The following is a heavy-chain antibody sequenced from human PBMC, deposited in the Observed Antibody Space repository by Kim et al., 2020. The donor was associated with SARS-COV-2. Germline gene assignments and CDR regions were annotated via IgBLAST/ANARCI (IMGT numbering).Heavy chain of an antibody. Sequence: ADTRTGRFTTSRENSKTTLYLQMDSLRAEDTAVYYCATAVRYYYYGMDVWGRGTTVTVSS. J-gene: IGHJ6*02. D-gene: IGHD3-16*02. V-gene: IGHV3-23*01. CDR3: ATAVRYYYYGMDV.